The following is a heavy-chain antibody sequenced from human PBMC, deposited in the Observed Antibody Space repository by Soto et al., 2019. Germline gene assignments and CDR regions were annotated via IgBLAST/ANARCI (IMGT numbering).Heavy chain of an antibody. CDR2: ISYDGSNK. Sequence: GGSLRLSCAASGFTFSSYGMHWVRQAPGKGLEWVAVISYDGSNKYYADSVKGRFTISRDNSKNTLYLQMNSLRAEDTAVYYCAKDLNIVATPGQADYWGQGTLVTVSS. CDR1: GFTFSSYG. CDR3: AKDLNIVATPGQADY. J-gene: IGHJ4*02. V-gene: IGHV3-30*18. D-gene: IGHD5-12*01.